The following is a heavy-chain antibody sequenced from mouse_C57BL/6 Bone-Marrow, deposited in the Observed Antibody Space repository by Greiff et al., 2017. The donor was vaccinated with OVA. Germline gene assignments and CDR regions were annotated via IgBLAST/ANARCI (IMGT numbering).Heavy chain of an antibody. CDR1: GFTFSSYG. V-gene: IGHV5-6*01. CDR3: ARKLGWYYFDY. D-gene: IGHD4-1*01. CDR2: ISSGGSYT. Sequence: EVQLVESGGDLVKPGGSLKLSCAASGFTFSSYGMSWVRQTPDKRLEWVATISSGGSYTYYPDSVKGRFTISRDNAKNTLYLQMSSLKSEDTAMYYCARKLGWYYFDYWGQGTTLTVSS. J-gene: IGHJ2*01.